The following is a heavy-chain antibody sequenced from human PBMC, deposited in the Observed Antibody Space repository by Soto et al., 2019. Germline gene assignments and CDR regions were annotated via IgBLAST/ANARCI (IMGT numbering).Heavy chain of an antibody. D-gene: IGHD4-17*01. CDR3: ARTAVTPDNWFAP. J-gene: IGHJ5*02. CDR1: GGTFSSYA. V-gene: IGHV1-69*06. CDR2: IIPIFGTA. Sequence: QVQLVQSGAEVKKPGSSVKVSCKASGGTFSSYAISWVRQAPGQGLEWMGGIIPIFGTANYAQKVQGRVRITTHKSTGTAYMGLNSLRSEDTAVYYCARTAVTPDNWFAPWGQGTLVTVSS.